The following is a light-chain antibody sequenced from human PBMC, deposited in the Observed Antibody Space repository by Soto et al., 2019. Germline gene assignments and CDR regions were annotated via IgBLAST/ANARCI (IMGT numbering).Light chain of an antibody. J-gene: IGLJ1*01. CDR2: EVS. CDR1: SSDVGGYDY. CDR3: SSYSISTAYL. Sequence: QSVLTQPAAVSGSPGQSITISCTGTSSDVGGYDYVSWYQLHPGKAPKLMLFEVSNRPSGVSYRFSGSKSGNTASLTISGLQAEDEADYFCSSYSISTAYLFGTGTKATVL. V-gene: IGLV2-14*01.